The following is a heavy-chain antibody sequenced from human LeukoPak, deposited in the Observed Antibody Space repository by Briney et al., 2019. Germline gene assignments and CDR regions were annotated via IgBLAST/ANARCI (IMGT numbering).Heavy chain of an antibody. CDR3: ARTTGAFDI. Sequence: SETLSLTCAVSGGSISSGGYSWSWIRQPPGKGLEWIGYIYHSGSTYYNPSLKSRVTISVDRSKNQFSLKLSSVTAADTAVYYCARTTGAFDIWGQGTMVTVSS. D-gene: IGHD1-14*01. CDR1: GGSISSGGYS. CDR2: IYHSGST. J-gene: IGHJ3*02. V-gene: IGHV4-30-2*01.